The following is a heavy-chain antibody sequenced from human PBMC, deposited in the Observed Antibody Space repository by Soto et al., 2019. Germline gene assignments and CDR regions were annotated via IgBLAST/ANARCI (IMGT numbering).Heavy chain of an antibody. Sequence: QVQLVQSGAEVKKPGASVKVSCKASGYTFTSYGISWVRQAPGQGLEWMGWISAYNGNTNYAQKLQGRVTMTTDTSTSTAYMELRSLRSDDTAVYYCARDLIVVVPAAIGGDNWFDPWGQGTLVTVSS. CDR3: ARDLIVVVPAAIGGDNWFDP. J-gene: IGHJ5*02. V-gene: IGHV1-18*04. CDR2: ISAYNGNT. CDR1: GYTFTSYG. D-gene: IGHD2-2*01.